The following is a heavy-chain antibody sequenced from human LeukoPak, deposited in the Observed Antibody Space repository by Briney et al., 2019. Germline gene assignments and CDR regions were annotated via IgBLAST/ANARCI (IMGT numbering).Heavy chain of an antibody. CDR2: IVAGSGNT. Sequence: SVKVSCKASGFTFTSSAMQWVRQARGQRLAWIGWIVAGSGNTNYAQKFQERVTITRDMSTSTAYMELSSLRSEDTAVYYCAAETSYVWGSSDFDYWGQGTLVTVSS. J-gene: IGHJ4*02. D-gene: IGHD3-16*01. V-gene: IGHV1-58*02. CDR3: AAETSYVWGSSDFDY. CDR1: GFTFTSSA.